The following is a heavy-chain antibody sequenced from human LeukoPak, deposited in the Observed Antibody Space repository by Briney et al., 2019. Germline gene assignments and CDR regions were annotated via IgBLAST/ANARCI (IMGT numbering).Heavy chain of an antibody. CDR2: IHAIGST. J-gene: IGHJ3*01. CDR3: ARILDRDV. CDR1: GGSMSDSY. D-gene: IGHD3-22*01. Sequence: PSETLSLTCSISGGSMSDSYWYWIRHSAATGMEWIGRIHAIGSTNYSPFLESRVIMSLDMSKRQFSLTLSAVTAADTATYYCARILDRDVWGQGTLVTVSP. V-gene: IGHV4-4*07.